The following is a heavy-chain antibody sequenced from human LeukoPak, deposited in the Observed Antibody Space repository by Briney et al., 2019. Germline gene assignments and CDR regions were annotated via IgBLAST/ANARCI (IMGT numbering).Heavy chain of an antibody. CDR3: ATSTGESTVTTPFDY. D-gene: IGHD4-17*01. J-gene: IGHJ4*02. Sequence: GGSLRLSCAASGFTFSSYGMHWVRQAPGKGLEWVAVIWYDGSNKYYADSVKGRFTISRDNSKNTLYLQMNSLRAEDTAVYYCATSTGESTVTTPFDYWSQGTLVTVSS. V-gene: IGHV3-30*02. CDR1: GFTFSSYG. CDR2: IWYDGSNK.